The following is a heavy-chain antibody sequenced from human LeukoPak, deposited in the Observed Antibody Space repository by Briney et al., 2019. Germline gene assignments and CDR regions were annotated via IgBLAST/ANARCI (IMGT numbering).Heavy chain of an antibody. V-gene: IGHV4-59*01. D-gene: IGHD3-10*01. CDR1: GGSISSYY. CDR2: IYYSGST. Sequence: PSETLSLTCTVSGGSISSYYWSWIRQAPGKGLEWIGYIYYSGSTNYNPSLKSRVTISVDTSKNQFSLKLSSVTAADTAVYYCASGDPMVRGVIRYWGQGTLVTVSS. J-gene: IGHJ4*02. CDR3: ASGDPMVRGVIRY.